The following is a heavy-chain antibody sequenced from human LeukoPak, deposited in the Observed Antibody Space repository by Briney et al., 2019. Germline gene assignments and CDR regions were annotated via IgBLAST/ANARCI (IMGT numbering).Heavy chain of an antibody. CDR1: GGSISSGDYY. Sequence: PSETLSLTCTVSGGSISSGDYYWSWIRQPPGKGLEWIGYIYYSGSTNYNPSLKSRVTISVDTSKNQFSLKLSSVTAADTAVYYCARVYSSRLLLDYWGQGTLVTVSS. V-gene: IGHV4-61*08. J-gene: IGHJ4*02. D-gene: IGHD6-13*01. CDR3: ARVYSSRLLLDY. CDR2: IYYSGST.